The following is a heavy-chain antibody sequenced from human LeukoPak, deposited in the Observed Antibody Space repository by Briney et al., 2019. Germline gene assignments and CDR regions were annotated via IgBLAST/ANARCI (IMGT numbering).Heavy chain of an antibody. CDR1: GFTFSNYA. D-gene: IGHD1-26*01. Sequence: GGSLRLSCAASGFTFSNYAMHWVRQAPGKGLEWVAVISYDGSNEYYADSVKGRFTISRDNSKNTLYLQMNSLRAEDTAVYYCAKAGDSGSYYFDYWGQGTLVTVPS. CDR2: ISYDGSNE. V-gene: IGHV3-30-3*01. J-gene: IGHJ4*02. CDR3: AKAGDSGSYYFDY.